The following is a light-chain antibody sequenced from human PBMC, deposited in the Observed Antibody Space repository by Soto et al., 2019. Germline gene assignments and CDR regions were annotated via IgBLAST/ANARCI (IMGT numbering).Light chain of an antibody. V-gene: IGLV2-14*01. J-gene: IGLJ2*01. CDR1: SSDVGGYKY. Sequence: QSALTQPASVSGSPGQSITISCTGSSSDVGGYKYVSWYLQYPGKAPKLMIYEVSNRPSGVSNRFSGSKSGNTASLTISGLQAEDEADYYCSSYTSSRTAVFGGGTKVTVL. CDR2: EVS. CDR3: SSYTSSRTAV.